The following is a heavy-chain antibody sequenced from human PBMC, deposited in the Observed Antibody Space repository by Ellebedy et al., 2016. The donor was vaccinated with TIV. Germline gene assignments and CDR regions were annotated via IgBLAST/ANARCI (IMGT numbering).Heavy chain of an antibody. J-gene: IGHJ5*02. V-gene: IGHV4-61*02. CDR1: GGSISSGSYY. CDR2: IYTSGST. Sequence: SETLSLTXTVSGGSISSGSYYWSWIRQPAGKGLEWIGRIYTSGSTNYNPSLKSRVTISVDTSKNQFSLKLSSVTAADTAVYYCARGKAFDPWGQGTLVTVSS. CDR3: ARGKAFDP.